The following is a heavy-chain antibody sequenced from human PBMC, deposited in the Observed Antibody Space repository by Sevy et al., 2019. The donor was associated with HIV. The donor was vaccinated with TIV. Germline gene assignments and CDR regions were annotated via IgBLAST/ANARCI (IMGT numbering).Heavy chain of an antibody. V-gene: IGHV3-53*01. J-gene: IGHJ2*01. Sequence: GGSLRLSCAASGFSVSSSYVTWVRQAPRKGLEWVSVISTDGSTYYADSVKGRFTISRDSSKNTLSLQMNSLRGEDTAVYYCARASRVTLILIVRIGWHFDLWGRGTLVTVSS. D-gene: IGHD3-22*01. CDR3: ARASRVTLILIVRIGWHFDL. CDR1: GFSVSSSY. CDR2: ISTDGST.